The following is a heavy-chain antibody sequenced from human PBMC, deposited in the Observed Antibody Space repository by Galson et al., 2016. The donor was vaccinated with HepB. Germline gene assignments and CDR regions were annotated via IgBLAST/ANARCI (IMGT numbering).Heavy chain of an antibody. V-gene: IGHV3-74*01. CDR3: ARDKGADTPFGH. D-gene: IGHD6-19*01. Sequence: SLRLSCAASGFTFSSYWIHWVRQVPGKGLVWVARITPDVTDTGYAASVEGRFTVSRDNANRVVYLEMTSLRGDDTAVYYCARDKGADTPFGHWNQGTLVTVSS. J-gene: IGHJ4*02. CDR1: GFTFSSYW. CDR2: ITPDVTDT.